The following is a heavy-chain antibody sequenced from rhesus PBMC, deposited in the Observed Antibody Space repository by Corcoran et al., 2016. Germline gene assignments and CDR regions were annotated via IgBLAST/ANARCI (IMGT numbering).Heavy chain of an antibody. Sequence: QLQLQESGPGLVKPSETLSVTCAVAGGSISSRYWGWIRQAPGKGLEWLGYIYGSGSSTNYNPSLKSRVTLSVDTSKNQFSLKLSSVTAADTAVYYCVRRNSRDYGLDSWGQGVVVTVSS. J-gene: IGHJ6*01. CDR3: VRRNSRDYGLDS. V-gene: IGHV4-169*01. D-gene: IGHD1-20*01. CDR2: IYGSGSST. CDR1: GGSISSRY.